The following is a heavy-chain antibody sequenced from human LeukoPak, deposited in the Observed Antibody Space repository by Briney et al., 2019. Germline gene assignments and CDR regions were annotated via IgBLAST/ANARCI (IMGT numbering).Heavy chain of an antibody. J-gene: IGHJ4*02. CDR1: GFTFSDYY. CDR3: ARDRSGDCSGGTCYNFDY. V-gene: IGHV3-11*05. Sequence: PGGSLRLSCAASGFTFSDYYMSWIRQAPGKGLEWVSYISSYSSYTNHADSVKGRFTISRDNAKNSLYLQMNSLRAEDTAVYYCARDRSGDCSGGTCYNFDYWGQGPLVTVSS. CDR2: ISSYSSYT. D-gene: IGHD2-15*01.